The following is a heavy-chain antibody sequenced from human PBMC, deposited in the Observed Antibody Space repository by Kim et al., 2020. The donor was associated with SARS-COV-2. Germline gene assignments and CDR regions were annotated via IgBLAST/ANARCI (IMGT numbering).Heavy chain of an antibody. CDR2: IYYSGST. Sequence: SETLSLTCTVSGGSISSSSYYWGWIRQPPGKGLEWIGSIYYSGSTYYNPSLKSRVTISVDTSKNQFSLKLSSVTAADTAVYYCARASGSHDAFDIWGQGTMVTVSS. D-gene: IGHD1-26*01. V-gene: IGHV4-39*07. J-gene: IGHJ3*02. CDR3: ARASGSHDAFDI. CDR1: GGSISSSSYY.